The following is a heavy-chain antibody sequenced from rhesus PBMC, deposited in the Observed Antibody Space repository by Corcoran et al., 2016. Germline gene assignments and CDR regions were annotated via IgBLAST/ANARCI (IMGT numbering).Heavy chain of an antibody. Sequence: QVQLQESGPGLVKPSETLSLTCAVSGGSISSNYWSWIRQSPGKGLEWIGRMCGGGCITDYNPSLKSRVTISTDTSKNQFSLKLRSVTAADTAVYFCATGGPNSPDWGQGVLVTVSS. J-gene: IGHJ4*01. CDR1: GGSISSNY. D-gene: IGHD1-44*01. CDR3: ATGGPNSPD. CDR2: MCGGGCIT. V-gene: IGHV4-160*01.